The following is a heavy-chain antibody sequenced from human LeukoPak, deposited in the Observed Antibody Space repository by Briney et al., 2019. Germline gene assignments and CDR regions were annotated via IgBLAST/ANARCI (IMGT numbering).Heavy chain of an antibody. CDR1: GGTFSSYA. V-gene: IGHV1-69*13. D-gene: IGHD2-2*01. CDR3: ASVVPAAMGTAFDI. Sequence: SVKVSCKASGGTFSSYAISWVRQAPGQGLEWMGGIIPIFGTANYAQKFQGRVTITADESTSTAYMELSSLRSEDTAVYYCASVVPAAMGTAFDIWGQGTMVTVSS. J-gene: IGHJ3*02. CDR2: IIPIFGTA.